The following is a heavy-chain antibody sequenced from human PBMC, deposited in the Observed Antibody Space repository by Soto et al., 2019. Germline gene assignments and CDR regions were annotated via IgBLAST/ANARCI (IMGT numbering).Heavy chain of an antibody. CDR3: ARWSPIGSGSYLAFDY. CDR2: IYYSGST. J-gene: IGHJ4*02. D-gene: IGHD3-10*01. Sequence: SETLSLTCTVSGGSIXSYYWSWIRQPPGKGLEWIGYIYYSGSTNYTPSLKSRVTISVDTSKNQFSLKLSSVTAADTAVYYCARWSPIGSGSYLAFDYWGQGTLVTVSS. CDR1: GGSIXSYY. V-gene: IGHV4-59*08.